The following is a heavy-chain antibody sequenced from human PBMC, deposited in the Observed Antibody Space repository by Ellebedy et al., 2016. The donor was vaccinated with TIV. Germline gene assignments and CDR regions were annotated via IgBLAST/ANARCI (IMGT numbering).Heavy chain of an antibody. Sequence: AASVKVSCKASGYTFASYGVSWVRQARGQGLEWIGWVSGKDGETNYGQKFEGRVTMTTDASTSTAYMELRSLMSDDTAVYFCARGNWGEVGDYWGQGTLVTVSS. CDR2: VSGKDGET. D-gene: IGHD7-27*01. J-gene: IGHJ4*02. V-gene: IGHV1-18*01. CDR3: ARGNWGEVGDY. CDR1: GYTFASYG.